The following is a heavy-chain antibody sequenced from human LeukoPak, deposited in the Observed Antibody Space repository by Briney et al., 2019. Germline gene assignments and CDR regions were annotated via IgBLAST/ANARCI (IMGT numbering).Heavy chain of an antibody. CDR3: ARVDDSSGYYPPDY. J-gene: IGHJ4*02. D-gene: IGHD3-22*01. Sequence: VASVKVSCKASGYTFTSYDISWVRQAPGQGLEWMGGIIPIFGTANYAQKFQGRVTITADESTSTAYMELSSLRSEDTAVYYCARVDDSSGYYPPDYWGQGTLVTVSS. V-gene: IGHV1-69*13. CDR1: GYTFTSYD. CDR2: IIPIFGTA.